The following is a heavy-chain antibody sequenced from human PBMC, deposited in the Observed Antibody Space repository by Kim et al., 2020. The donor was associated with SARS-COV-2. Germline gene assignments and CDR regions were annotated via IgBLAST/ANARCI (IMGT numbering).Heavy chain of an antibody. J-gene: IGHJ6*01. CDR1: GGSISSSSYY. D-gene: IGHD2-2*01. V-gene: IGHV4-39*01. CDR3: ARPGLSCSSTSCYPGAGYYYEMDV. CDR2: IYYSGST. Sequence: SETLSLTCTVSGGSISSSSYYWGWNRQPPGKGLEWIGCIYYSGSTYYNPSLKSRVTISVDTSKNQFSLKLSSVTAADTAVYYCARPGLSCSSTSCYPGAGYYYEMDVWGEGTKV.